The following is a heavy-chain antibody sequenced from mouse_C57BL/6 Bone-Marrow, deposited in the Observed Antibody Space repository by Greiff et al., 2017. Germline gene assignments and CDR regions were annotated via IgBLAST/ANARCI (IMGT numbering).Heavy chain of an antibody. CDR3: ARDGNYFDY. V-gene: IGHV7-3*01. CDR1: GFTFTDYY. CDR2: IRNKANGYTT. Sequence: EVMLVESGGGLVQPGGSLSLSCAASGFTFTDYYMSWVRQPPGKALEWLGFIRNKANGYTTEYSASVKGRFTISRDNSQSILYLPMNALRAEDSATYYCARDGNYFDYWGQGTTLTVSS. D-gene: IGHD2-1*01. J-gene: IGHJ2*01.